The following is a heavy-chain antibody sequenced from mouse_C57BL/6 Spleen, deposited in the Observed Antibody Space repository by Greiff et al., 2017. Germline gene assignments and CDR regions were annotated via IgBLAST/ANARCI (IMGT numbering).Heavy chain of an antibody. CDR3: ARRYDYDGDYFGY. J-gene: IGHJ2*01. CDR1: GYTFTSYW. CDR2: IYPGSGST. Sequence: VQLQQPGAELVKPGASVKMSCKASGYTFTSYWITWVKQRPGQGLEWIGDIYPGSGSTNYNEKFKSKATLTVDTSSSTAYMQLSSLTSEDSAVYYCARRYDYDGDYFGYWGQGTTLTVSS. V-gene: IGHV1-55*01. D-gene: IGHD2-4*01.